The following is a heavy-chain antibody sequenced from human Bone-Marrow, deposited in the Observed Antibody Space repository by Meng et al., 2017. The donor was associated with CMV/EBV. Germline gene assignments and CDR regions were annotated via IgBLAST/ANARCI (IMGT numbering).Heavy chain of an antibody. J-gene: IGHJ4*02. CDR1: GFTVSSNY. CDR2: IYSGGST. D-gene: IGHD2-2*02. Sequence: ESLKISCAASGFTVSSNYMSWVRQAPGKGLEWASVIYSGGSTYYADSVKGRFTISRDNSKNTLYLQMNSLRAEDTAVYYCAREAIVVVPAAIADPFDYWGQGTLVTVSS. V-gene: IGHV3-66*01. CDR3: AREAIVVVPAAIADPFDY.